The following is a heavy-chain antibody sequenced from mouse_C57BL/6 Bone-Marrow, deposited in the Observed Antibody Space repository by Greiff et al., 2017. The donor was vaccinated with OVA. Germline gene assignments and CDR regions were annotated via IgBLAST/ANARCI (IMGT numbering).Heavy chain of an antibody. Sequence: QVQLQQPGAELVKPGANLRVNGRAGGSPSPHYWMPWVKQRPGQGLEWIGRIHPSDIDTNYNQKFKGKATLTVDKSSSTAYMQLSSLTSEDSAVYYCAMAQLRLRPYYFDYWGQGTTLTVSS. CDR3: AMAQLRLRPYYFDY. J-gene: IGHJ2*01. CDR2: IHPSDIDT. CDR1: GSPSPHYW. D-gene: IGHD3-1*01. V-gene: IGHV1-74*01.